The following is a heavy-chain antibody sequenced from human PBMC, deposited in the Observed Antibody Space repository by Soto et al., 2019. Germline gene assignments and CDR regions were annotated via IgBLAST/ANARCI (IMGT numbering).Heavy chain of an antibody. CDR3: ARAQQQLVDWYFDL. V-gene: IGHV1-3*01. Sequence: GASVKVSCKASGYTFTSYAMHWVRQAPGQRLEWMGWINAGNGNTKYSQKFQGRVTITRDTSASTAYMELSSLRSEDTAVYYCARAQQQLVDWYFDLSGRGTLVTVSS. CDR1: GYTFTSYA. J-gene: IGHJ2*01. D-gene: IGHD6-13*01. CDR2: INAGNGNT.